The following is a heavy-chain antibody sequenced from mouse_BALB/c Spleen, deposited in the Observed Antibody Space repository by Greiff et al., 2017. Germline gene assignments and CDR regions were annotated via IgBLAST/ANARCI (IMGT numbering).Heavy chain of an antibody. Sequence: DVHLVESGGGLVKPGGSLKLSCAASGFTFSSYAMSWVRQTPEKRLEWVASISSGGSTYYPDSVKGRFTISRDNARNILYMQMSSLRSEDTAMYYCARRYGNSWFAYWGQGTLVTVSA. CDR2: ISSGGST. V-gene: IGHV5-6-5*01. D-gene: IGHD2-10*02. CDR3: ARRYGNSWFAY. CDR1: GFTFSSYA. J-gene: IGHJ3*01.